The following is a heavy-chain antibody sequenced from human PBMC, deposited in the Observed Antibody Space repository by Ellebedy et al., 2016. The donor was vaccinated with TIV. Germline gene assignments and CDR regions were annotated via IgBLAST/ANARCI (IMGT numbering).Heavy chain of an antibody. CDR2: INHSGST. D-gene: IGHD3-9*01. V-gene: IGHV4-34*01. CDR1: GGSFSGYY. J-gene: IGHJ6*02. CDR3: ARGVAARYFGSREKTQRNGLDV. Sequence: MPGGSLRFSCAVYGGSFSGYYWSWIRQPPGKGLEWIGEINHSGSTNYNPSLKGRVTISVDTSKNQFSLKLSSVTAADTAVYYCARGVAARYFGSREKTQRNGLDVWGQGTTVTVSS.